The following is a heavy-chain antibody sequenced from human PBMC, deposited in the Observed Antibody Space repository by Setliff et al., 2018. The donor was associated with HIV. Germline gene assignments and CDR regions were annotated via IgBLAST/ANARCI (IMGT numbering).Heavy chain of an antibody. CDR3: AHVEGGGNSAYFDF. CDR1: GFSLPFNGVG. D-gene: IGHD2-21*02. J-gene: IGHJ4*02. CDR2: IYWDDNK. V-gene: IGHV2-5*02. Sequence: SGPTLVNPSQTLTLTCTFTGFSLPFNGVGVGWIRQPPGKAPEWLSVIYWDDNKRYSPSLKSRLTISKDTSKNQVVLTMTNMDPVDTATYYCAHVEGGGNSAYFDFWGQGTLVTVSS.